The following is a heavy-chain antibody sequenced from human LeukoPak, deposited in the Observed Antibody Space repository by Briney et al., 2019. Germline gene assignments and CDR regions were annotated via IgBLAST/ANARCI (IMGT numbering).Heavy chain of an antibody. D-gene: IGHD5-18*01. CDR1: GGSISSGNYY. CDR3: ARGGGYSYNNLDY. Sequence: SETLSLTCTVSGGSISSGNYYWRWIRQHPGTGQEWFVYIYDRGSTYYTPSPKSRVTISVDTSKNQFSLKLSSVTAADTAVYYCARGGGYSYNNLDYWGQGILVTVSS. CDR2: IYDRGST. V-gene: IGHV4-31*03. J-gene: IGHJ4*02.